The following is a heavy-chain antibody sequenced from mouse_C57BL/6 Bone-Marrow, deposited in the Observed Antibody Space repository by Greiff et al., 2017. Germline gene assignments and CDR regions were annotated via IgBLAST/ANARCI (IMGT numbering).Heavy chain of an antibody. Sequence: EVKLMESGPELVKPGASVKISCKASGYSFTDYNMNWVKQSNGKSLEWIGVINPNYGTTSYNQKFKGKATLTVDPSSSTAYMQLNSLTSEDSAVXCCARRWDWGGLYYFDYWGQGTTLTVSS. D-gene: IGHD4-1*01. V-gene: IGHV1-39*01. CDR2: INPNYGTT. CDR1: GYSFTDYN. CDR3: ARRWDWGGLYYFDY. J-gene: IGHJ2*01.